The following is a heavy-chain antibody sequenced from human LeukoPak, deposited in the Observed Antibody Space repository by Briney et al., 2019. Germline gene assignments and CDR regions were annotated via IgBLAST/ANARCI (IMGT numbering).Heavy chain of an antibody. Sequence: PGGSLRLSCAASGFTFSSYWMSWVRQAPGKGLEWVANIKQDGSEKYYVDSVKGRFTTSRDNAKNSLYLQMNSLRAEDTAVYYCASTGRGAIAVAAFDIWGQGTMVTVSS. D-gene: IGHD6-19*01. CDR1: GFTFSSYW. V-gene: IGHV3-7*01. J-gene: IGHJ3*02. CDR3: ASTGRGAIAVAAFDI. CDR2: IKQDGSEK.